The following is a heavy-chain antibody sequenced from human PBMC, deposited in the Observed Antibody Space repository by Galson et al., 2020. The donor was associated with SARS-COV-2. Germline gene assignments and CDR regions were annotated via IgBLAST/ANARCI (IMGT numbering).Heavy chain of an antibody. CDR1: GGSFSDYS. D-gene: IGHD6-13*01. CDR2: INHSGGT. CDR3: ARGAPGY. J-gene: IGHJ4*02. Sequence: SQTLSLTCAVYGGSFSDYSWTWIRQSPGTGLEWIGEINHSGGTNYNPSLKSRVIISIDTSKKQFSLTMSSVTAADTAVYYCARGAPGYWDQGTLVTVSA. V-gene: IGHV4-34*01.